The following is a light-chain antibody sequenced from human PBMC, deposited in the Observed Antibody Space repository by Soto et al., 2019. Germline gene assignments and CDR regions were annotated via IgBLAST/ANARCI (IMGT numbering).Light chain of an antibody. CDR3: RSYTSSTTLV. CDR1: SSDVGGYNY. Sequence: QSALTQPASVSGSPGQSITISCTGTSSDVGGYNYVSWYQQHPGKAPKLMIYEVNNRPSGVSNRFSGSKSGNTASLTISGLQAEDEADYYCRSYTSSTTLVFGGGTKVTVL. CDR2: EVN. V-gene: IGLV2-14*01. J-gene: IGLJ3*02.